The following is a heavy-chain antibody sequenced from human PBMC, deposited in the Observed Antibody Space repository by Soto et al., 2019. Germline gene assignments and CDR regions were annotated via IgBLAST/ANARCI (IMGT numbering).Heavy chain of an antibody. CDR1: GFTFDDHA. V-gene: IGHV3-9*01. D-gene: IGHD6-19*01. CDR3: VKDTGVAGTSGYFQH. J-gene: IGHJ1*01. Sequence: EVQLVESGGGLIQPGRSLRLSCAAPGFTFDDHAMHWVRQAPGKGLERVSGISWSSGDIGYADSVKGRFAISRDTAKDSLYLPMNSLRAEDTAVYYCVKDTGVAGTSGYFQHWGQGTLVTVSS. CDR2: ISWSSGDI.